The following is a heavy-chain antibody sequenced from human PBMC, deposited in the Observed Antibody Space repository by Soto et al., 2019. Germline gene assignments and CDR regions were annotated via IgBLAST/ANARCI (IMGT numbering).Heavy chain of an antibody. CDR2: ISSSGSTI. J-gene: IGHJ4*02. D-gene: IGHD1-26*01. CDR3: ARDGGATRLKPFDY. CDR1: GFTFSSYE. Sequence: EVQLVESGGGLVQPGGSLRLSCAASGFTFSSYEMNWVRQAPGKGLEWVSYISSSGSTIYYADSVKGRFTISRDNAKNSLYLQMNSLRAEDTAVYYCARDGGATRLKPFDYWGQGTLVTVSS. V-gene: IGHV3-48*03.